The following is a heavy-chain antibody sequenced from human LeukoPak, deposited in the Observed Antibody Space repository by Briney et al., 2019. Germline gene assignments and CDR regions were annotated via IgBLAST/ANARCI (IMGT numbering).Heavy chain of an antibody. CDR3: ARERMGQWLDAFDI. CDR1: GFTFSSYG. V-gene: IGHV3-30*02. D-gene: IGHD6-19*01. CDR2: IRYDGSNK. J-gene: IGHJ3*02. Sequence: GGSLRLSCAASGFTFSSYGMHWVRQAPGKGLEWVAFIRYDGSNKYYADSVKGRFTISRDNSKNTLYLQMNSLRAEDTAVNYCARERMGQWLDAFDIWGQGTMVIVSS.